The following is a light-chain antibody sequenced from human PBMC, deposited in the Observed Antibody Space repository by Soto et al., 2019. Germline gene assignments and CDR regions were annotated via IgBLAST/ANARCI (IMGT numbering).Light chain of an antibody. J-gene: IGKJ3*01. CDR2: AAS. V-gene: IGKV1-39*01. CDR3: QQSFSTVFT. Sequence: DIQMTQSPSSLSASVGDRVTITCRASQSVSIYLNWYQQKPGKAPKLLIYAASNLQSGAPSRFSGTGSATDFTLTISSLQPEDFATYYCQQSFSTVFTFGPGTKVQIK. CDR1: QSVSIY.